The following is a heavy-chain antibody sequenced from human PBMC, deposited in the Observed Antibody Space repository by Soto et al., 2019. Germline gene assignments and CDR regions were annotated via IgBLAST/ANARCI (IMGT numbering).Heavy chain of an antibody. Sequence: EVQLVESGGGLVQPGWALRLSCAASGFTFRSHWIHWVRQAPGKGLVWVSLLGPIGSGPRDADPVQGRFTICRDNPRNTLYLQMNRLRDEDTAVYCCTRDNNWSYDSWGQGILVTVSS. CDR1: GFTFRSHW. CDR3: TRDNNWSYDS. V-gene: IGHV3-74*01. CDR2: LGPIGSGP. D-gene: IGHD1-1*01. J-gene: IGHJ4*02.